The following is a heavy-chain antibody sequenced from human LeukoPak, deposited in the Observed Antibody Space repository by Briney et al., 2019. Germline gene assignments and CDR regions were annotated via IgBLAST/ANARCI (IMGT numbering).Heavy chain of an antibody. V-gene: IGHV3-74*03. CDR3: ARDWYRAIDY. CDR1: GFTFDITW. J-gene: IGHJ4*02. Sequence: PGGSLRLSCAASGFTFDITWLHWVRQPPGKGLVWVARITSDGSSTTYAESVKGRFTISRDNAKNTLCLQMDSLRAEDTAVYYCARDWYRAIDYWGQGTLVTVSS. D-gene: IGHD6-13*01. CDR2: ITSDGSST.